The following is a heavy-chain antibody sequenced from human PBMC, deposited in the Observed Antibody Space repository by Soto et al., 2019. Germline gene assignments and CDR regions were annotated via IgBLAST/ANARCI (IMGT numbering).Heavy chain of an antibody. J-gene: IGHJ4*02. CDR3: AKSLSVGATTPFDY. D-gene: IGHD1-26*01. CDR2: ISGSGGST. CDR1: GFTFSSYG. Sequence: EVQLLESGGGLVQPGGSLRLSCAASGFTFSSYGMSWVRQAPGKGLEWVSAISGSGGSTYYADSVKGRFTISRDNSKNTLYLPMNSLGAEDTAVYYCAKSLSVGATTPFDYWGQGTLVTVSS. V-gene: IGHV3-23*01.